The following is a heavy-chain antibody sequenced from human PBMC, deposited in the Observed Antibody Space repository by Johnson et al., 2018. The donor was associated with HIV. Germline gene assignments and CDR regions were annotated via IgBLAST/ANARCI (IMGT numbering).Heavy chain of an antibody. J-gene: IGHJ3*02. V-gene: IGHV3-NL1*01. CDR1: GFTFSSYG. Sequence: QVQLVESGGGVVQPGRSLRLSCAASGFTFSSYGMHWVRQAPGKGLEWVSVIYSGGSTYYAHSVKGRFTISRDNSKNTLYLQMNSLRAEDTAVYYCARGPVAGTSGPFHIWGQGTMVTVSS. D-gene: IGHD6-19*01. CDR2: IYSGGST. CDR3: ARGPVAGTSGPFHI.